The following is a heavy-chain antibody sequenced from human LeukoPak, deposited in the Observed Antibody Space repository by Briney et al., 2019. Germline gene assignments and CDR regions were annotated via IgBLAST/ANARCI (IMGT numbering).Heavy chain of an antibody. CDR2: VVPMFGIR. D-gene: IGHD5-18*01. Sequence: AASVKVSCKASGYTFADYYMHWVRQAPGQGPEWMGRVVPMFGIRNYPQRFRGRVNITADKSTNTAYMELSSLRSEDTAIYYCATEPSRSYSFDHLNFWGLGTPVTVSS. CDR1: GYTFADYY. J-gene: IGHJ4*02. CDR3: ATEPSRSYSFDHLNF. V-gene: IGHV1-69*02.